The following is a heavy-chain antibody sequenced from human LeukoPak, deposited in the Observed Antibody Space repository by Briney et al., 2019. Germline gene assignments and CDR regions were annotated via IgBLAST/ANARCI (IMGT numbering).Heavy chain of an antibody. J-gene: IGHJ4*02. CDR1: GYTFTGYY. CDR2: INPNSGGT. V-gene: IGHV1-2*06. Sequence: ASVKVSCKASGYTFTGYYMHWVRQAHGQGLEWMGRINPNSGGTNYAQKFQGRVTMTRDTSISTAYMELSRLRSDDTAVYYCARDLRAVAAAGMLLWGQGTLVTVSS. CDR3: ARDLRAVAAAGMLL. D-gene: IGHD6-13*01.